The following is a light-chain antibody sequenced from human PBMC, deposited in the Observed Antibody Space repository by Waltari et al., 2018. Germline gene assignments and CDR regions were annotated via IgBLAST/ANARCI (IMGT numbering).Light chain of an antibody. J-gene: IGKJ1*01. CDR1: QRVGSSS. Sequence: EIVFTQSPGTASLSPGERVTLSCRASQRVGSSSLAWYQQKPGQAPRLVIYRASRRATGIPDRFSGSGSGTDFSLSISRLEPEDFAVYYCQQHGTLPATFGQGTKVEIK. CDR2: RAS. CDR3: QQHGTLPAT. V-gene: IGKV3-20*01.